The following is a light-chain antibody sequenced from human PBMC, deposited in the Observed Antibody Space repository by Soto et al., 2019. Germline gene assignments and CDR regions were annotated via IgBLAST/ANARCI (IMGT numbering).Light chain of an antibody. Sequence: QSVLTQPRSVSGSPGQSVTISCTGTSSDVGAYNCVSWYQQHPGKAPKLMTYDVSKRPSGVPDRFSGSKSGNTASLTISGLQAEDEADYYCCSYADNYSYVFGTGTKLTVL. J-gene: IGLJ1*01. CDR1: SSDVGAYNC. CDR2: DVS. V-gene: IGLV2-11*01. CDR3: CSYADNYSYV.